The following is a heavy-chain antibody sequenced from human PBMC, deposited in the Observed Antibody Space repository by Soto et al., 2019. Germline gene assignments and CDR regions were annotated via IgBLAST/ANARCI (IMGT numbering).Heavy chain of an antibody. V-gene: IGHV4-38-2*02. Sequence: PSETLSLTCAVSGYSISSGYYWGWIRQPPGKGLEWIGSICHSGSTYYNPSLKSRVTISVDTSKNQFSLKLSSVTAADTAVYYCARDPGRTNYYYGMDVWGQGTTVTVS. CDR1: GYSISSGYY. CDR3: ARDPGRTNYYYGMDV. CDR2: ICHSGST. J-gene: IGHJ6*02.